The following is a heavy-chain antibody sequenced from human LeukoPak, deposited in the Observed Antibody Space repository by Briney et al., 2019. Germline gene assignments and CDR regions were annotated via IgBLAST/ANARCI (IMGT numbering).Heavy chain of an antibody. CDR2: INHSGST. CDR1: GGSFSGYH. V-gene: IGHV4-34*01. J-gene: IGHJ4*02. Sequence: SETLSLTCAVYGGSFSGYHWSWIRQPPGKGLEWIGEINHSGSTNYNPSLKSRVTISVDTSKNQFSLKLSSVTAADTAVYYCARGSRFLYYYDSSGYYRPEYYFDYWGQGTLVTVSS. CDR3: ARGSRFLYYYDSSGYYRPEYYFDY. D-gene: IGHD3-22*01.